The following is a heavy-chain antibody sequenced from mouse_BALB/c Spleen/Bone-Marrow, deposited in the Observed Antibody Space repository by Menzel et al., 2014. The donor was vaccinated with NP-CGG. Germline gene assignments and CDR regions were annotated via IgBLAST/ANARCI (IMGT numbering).Heavy chain of an antibody. D-gene: IGHD2-12*01. Sequence: QVQLQQSGPELVRPGASVKLSCKASGYIFITHWLNWVKQRPGQGLEGIGQIFAASGSTNYNEMFEGKATLTVDTSSTTAHMLISRLTYDNSSVYYGANYTYDGTYWYFDVWGQGTTVTVSS. CDR3: ANYTYDGTYWYFDV. V-gene: IGHV1S40*01. CDR1: GYIFITHW. CDR2: IFAASGST. J-gene: IGHJ1*01.